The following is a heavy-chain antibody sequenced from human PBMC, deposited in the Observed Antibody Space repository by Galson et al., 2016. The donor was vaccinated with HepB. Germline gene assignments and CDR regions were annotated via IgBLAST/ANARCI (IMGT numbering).Heavy chain of an antibody. D-gene: IGHD6-13*01. V-gene: IGHV5-51*01. CDR2: IYPGDSDT. CDR1: GCSFTNYW. J-gene: IGHJ4*02. Sequence: QSGAEVKTPGESLKISCKGSGCSFTNYWIAWVRQMPGKGLEWMGMIYPGDSDTRNSPSFQGQVTISADQSINTAYLQWSSLKASDTAMYYCARTVSIAAAGGADYWGQGTLVTVSS. CDR3: ARTVSIAAAGGADY.